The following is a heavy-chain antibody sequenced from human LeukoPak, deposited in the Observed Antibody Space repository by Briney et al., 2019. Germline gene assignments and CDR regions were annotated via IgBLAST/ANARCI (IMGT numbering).Heavy chain of an antibody. Sequence: GGSLRLSCAVSGFTFSNSLMHWVRQGPGKGLVWVSRINEDGSITSYADSVKGRFTISRDNAKNTLYLQMNSLKTEDSAVYYCSRYRGDSDAFDMWGQGTMVTVSS. D-gene: IGHD3-16*01. CDR1: GFTFSNSL. J-gene: IGHJ3*02. CDR2: INEDGSIT. CDR3: SRYRGDSDAFDM. V-gene: IGHV3-74*01.